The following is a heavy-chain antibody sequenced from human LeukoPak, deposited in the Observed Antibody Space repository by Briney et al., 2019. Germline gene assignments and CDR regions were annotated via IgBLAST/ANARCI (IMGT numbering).Heavy chain of an antibody. CDR2: IYYSGST. V-gene: IGHV4-59*01. Sequence: SETLSLTCTVSGGSISSYYWSWIRQPPGKGLEWIGYIYYSGSTNYNPSLKSRVTISVDTSKNQFSLKLSSVTAADTAVYYCARVGSSWYSVSRYYYGMDVWGPGTTVTVSS. CDR3: ARVGSSWYSVSRYYYGMDV. D-gene: IGHD6-13*01. J-gene: IGHJ6*02. CDR1: GGSISSYY.